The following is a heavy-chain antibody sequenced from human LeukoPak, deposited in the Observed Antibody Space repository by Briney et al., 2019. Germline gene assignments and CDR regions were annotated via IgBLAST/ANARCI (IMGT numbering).Heavy chain of an antibody. Sequence: SETLSLTCTVSGGSISNPNYYWGWIRQPPGKGLEWIGSFSYSGTYYNPSLENRVTISVDTSRNRFSLKLTSVTAADTAVYYCARRSSNPVGAIDYWGQGTLVTVSS. CDR1: GGSISNPNYY. V-gene: IGHV4-39*01. CDR3: ARRSSNPVGAIDY. J-gene: IGHJ4*02. CDR2: FSYSGT. D-gene: IGHD1-26*01.